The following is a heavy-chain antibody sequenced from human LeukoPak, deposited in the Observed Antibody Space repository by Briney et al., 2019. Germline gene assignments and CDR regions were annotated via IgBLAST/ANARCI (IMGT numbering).Heavy chain of an antibody. V-gene: IGHV4-38-2*01. J-gene: IGHJ4*02. CDR3: ARHGRSTNYFDY. Sequence: KSSETLSLTCAVSGYSISSGYYWGWIRQPPGKGLEWIGSIYHSGSTYYNPSLKSRVTISVDTSKNQFSLKLSSVTAADTAVYYCARHGRSTNYFDYWGQGTLVTVSS. CDR2: IYHSGST. D-gene: IGHD2-15*01. CDR1: GYSISSGYY.